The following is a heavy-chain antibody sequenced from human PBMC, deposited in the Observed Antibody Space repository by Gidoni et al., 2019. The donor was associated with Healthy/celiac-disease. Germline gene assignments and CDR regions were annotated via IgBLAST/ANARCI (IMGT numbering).Heavy chain of an antibody. J-gene: IGHJ5*02. Sequence: EVQLVQSGAEVNKPGESLRISCKGSGYSFTRYWVSWGRQMPGKGLEGRGWIDPSDSYTNHSPSLQGHVTISADKSISTAYLQWSSLKASDTAMYYCARRGGLVSFDPWGQGTLVTVSS. CDR1: GYSFTRYW. CDR2: IDPSDSYT. V-gene: IGHV5-10-1*03. D-gene: IGHD6-19*01. CDR3: ARRGGLVSFDP.